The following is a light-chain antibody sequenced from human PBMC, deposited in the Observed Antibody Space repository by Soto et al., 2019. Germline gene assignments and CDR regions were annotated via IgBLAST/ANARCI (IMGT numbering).Light chain of an antibody. CDR3: QQRSNSPLT. CDR1: QSISSS. J-gene: IGKJ4*01. CDR2: DAS. Sequence: EIVLTQSPASLSLSPGERATLSCRASQSISSSLAWYQQKPGQAPRLLIYDASNRATGIPARFSCSGSGTDFTLTISSLEPEDFAVYYCQQRSNSPLTFGGGTKVEIK. V-gene: IGKV3-11*01.